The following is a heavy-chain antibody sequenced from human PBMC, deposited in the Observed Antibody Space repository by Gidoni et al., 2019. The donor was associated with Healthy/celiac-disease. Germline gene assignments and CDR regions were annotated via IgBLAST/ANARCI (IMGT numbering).Heavy chain of an antibody. CDR2: IGGGGGST. CDR3: AKDQDYDFWSGYSIDY. Sequence: EVQLLASGGGLVQPGGSLRLSCAASGFTFSSYAMSWVRQAPGKGLEWVSAIGGGGGSTYYADTVKGRFTISRDNSKNTLYLQMNSLRAEDTAVYYCAKDQDYDFWSGYSIDYWGQGTLVTVSS. V-gene: IGHV3-23*01. J-gene: IGHJ4*02. D-gene: IGHD3-3*01. CDR1: GFTFSSYA.